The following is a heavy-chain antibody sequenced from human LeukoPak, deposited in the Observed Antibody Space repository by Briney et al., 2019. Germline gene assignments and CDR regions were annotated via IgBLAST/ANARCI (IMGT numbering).Heavy chain of an antibody. Sequence: SETLSLTCTVSGGSISSSSYYWGWIRQPPGKGLEWIGSIYYSGSTYYNPSLKSRVTISVDTSKNQFSLKLSSVTAADTAVYYCARVEEQQLTSHYWGQGTLVTVSS. D-gene: IGHD6-13*01. CDR2: IYYSGST. CDR3: ARVEEQQLTSHY. CDR1: GGSISSSSYY. V-gene: IGHV4-39*07. J-gene: IGHJ4*02.